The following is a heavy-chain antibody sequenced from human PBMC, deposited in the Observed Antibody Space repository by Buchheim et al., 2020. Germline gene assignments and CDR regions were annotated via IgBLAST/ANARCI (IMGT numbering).Heavy chain of an antibody. Sequence: QVQLQESGPGLVKPSQTLSPTCTVSGGSISSGGYYWSWIRQHPGKGLEWIGYIYYSGSTYYNPSLKSRVTISVDTSKNQFSLKLSSVTATDTAVYYCARDKGSDYSDYGRNFDLWGRGTL. D-gene: IGHD4-11*01. CDR1: GGSISSGGYY. CDR3: ARDKGSDYSDYGRNFDL. V-gene: IGHV4-31*03. J-gene: IGHJ2*01. CDR2: IYYSGST.